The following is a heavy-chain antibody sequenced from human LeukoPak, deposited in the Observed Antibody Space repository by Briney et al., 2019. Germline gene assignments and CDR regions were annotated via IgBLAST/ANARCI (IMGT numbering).Heavy chain of an antibody. Sequence: GASVKVSCKASGYTFTGYYMHWVRQAPGQGLEWMGWINPNSGGTNYAQKFQGRVTMTRDTSISTAYMELSRLRSDDTAVYYCARDLLGATLYLDYWGQGTLVTLSS. V-gene: IGHV1-2*02. J-gene: IGHJ4*02. CDR2: INPNSGGT. D-gene: IGHD1-26*01. CDR3: ARDLLGATLYLDY. CDR1: GYTFTGYY.